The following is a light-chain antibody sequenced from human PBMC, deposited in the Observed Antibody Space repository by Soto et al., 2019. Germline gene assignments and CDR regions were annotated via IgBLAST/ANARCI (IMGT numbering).Light chain of an antibody. CDR2: GTS. Sequence: EIVLTQSPGILSLSPGEGARLSCRASQSLSNFFLAWYQQKPGQAPRLLIYGTSIRATGIPDRFSGSGSETDFTLTVNRLEPEDFAVYYCQQYESSPITFGQGTRLEI. J-gene: IGKJ5*01. CDR1: QSLSNFF. V-gene: IGKV3-20*01. CDR3: QQYESSPIT.